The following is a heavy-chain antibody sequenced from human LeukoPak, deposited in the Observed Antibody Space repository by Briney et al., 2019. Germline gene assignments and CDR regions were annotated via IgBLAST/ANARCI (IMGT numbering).Heavy chain of an antibody. J-gene: IGHJ5*02. CDR3: SRESGPYCPFGH. Sequence: SETLSLTCAVYGGSFSGYYWSWIRQPPGKGLEWIGEINHSGSTNYNPSLKSRVTISVDTSKNQFSLKLSSVTAADTAVYYCSRESGPYCPFGHWGQGTLVAVTS. CDR1: GGSFSGYY. D-gene: IGHD1-26*01. V-gene: IGHV4-34*01. CDR2: INHSGST.